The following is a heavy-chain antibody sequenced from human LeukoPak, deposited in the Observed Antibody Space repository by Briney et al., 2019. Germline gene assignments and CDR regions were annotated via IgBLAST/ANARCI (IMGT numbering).Heavy chain of an antibody. Sequence: GGSLRLSCAASGFTFSSYAMSWVRQAPGKGLEWVSAISGSGGSTYYADSVKGRFTISRDNSKNTLYLQMNSLRAEDTAVYYCTKVLSGYEFPGYDYWGQGTLVTVSS. CDR1: GFTFSSYA. V-gene: IGHV3-23*01. CDR2: ISGSGGST. CDR3: TKVLSGYEFPGYDY. D-gene: IGHD5-12*01. J-gene: IGHJ4*02.